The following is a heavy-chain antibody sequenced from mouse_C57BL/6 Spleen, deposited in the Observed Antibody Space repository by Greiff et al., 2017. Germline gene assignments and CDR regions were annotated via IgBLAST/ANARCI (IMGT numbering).Heavy chain of an antibody. CDR3: ARWGVAIDY. Sequence: QVQLQQPGAELVRPGSSVKLSCKASGYTFTSYWMHWVKQRPIQGLEWIGNIDPCNGETHYNQKFQDKATLTVDKSSSTAYMQLSSLTSEDSAIYYCARWGVAIDYWGQGTSVTVSS. J-gene: IGHJ4*01. CDR1: GYTFTSYW. V-gene: IGHV1-52*01. CDR2: IDPCNGET.